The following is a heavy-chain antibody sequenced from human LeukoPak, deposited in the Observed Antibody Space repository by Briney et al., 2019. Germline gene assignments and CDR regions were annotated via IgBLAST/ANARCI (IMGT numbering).Heavy chain of an antibody. CDR3: ARKAQEQWLVRSRDNWFDP. Sequence: SQTLSLTCTVSGGSISSGSYYWSWIRQPPGKGLEWIGEINHSGSTNYNPSLKSRVTISVDTSKNQFSPKLSSVTAADTAVYYCARKAQEQWLVRSRDNWFDPWGQGTLVTVSS. CDR1: GGSISSGSYY. J-gene: IGHJ5*02. D-gene: IGHD6-19*01. CDR2: INHSGST. V-gene: IGHV4-39*07.